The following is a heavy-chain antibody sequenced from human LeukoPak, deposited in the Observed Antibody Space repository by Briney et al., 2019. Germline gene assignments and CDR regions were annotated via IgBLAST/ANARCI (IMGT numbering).Heavy chain of an antibody. CDR3: ASSPNCGMDV. CDR2: INSDGSST. V-gene: IGHV3-74*01. CDR1: GFIFSSHW. D-gene: IGHD2-8*01. Sequence: GGSLRLSCGVSGFIFSSHWMHWVRQAPGKGLVWVSRINSDGSSTNYADSVKGRFTISRDNAKNTLYLQMNSLRVEDTAVYYCASSPNCGMDVWGQGTTVTVSS. J-gene: IGHJ6*02.